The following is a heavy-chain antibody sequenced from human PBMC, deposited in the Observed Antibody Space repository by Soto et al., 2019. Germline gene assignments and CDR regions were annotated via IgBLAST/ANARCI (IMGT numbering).Heavy chain of an antibody. Sequence: ASVKVSCKASGYTFTSYAMHWVRQAPGQRLEWMGWINAGNGNTKYSQKFQGRVTITRDTSASTAYMELSSLRSEDTAVYYCARAQLMVYDIPSAYWGQGTLVTVSS. D-gene: IGHD2-8*01. V-gene: IGHV1-3*01. CDR1: GYTFTSYA. CDR2: INAGNGNT. J-gene: IGHJ4*02. CDR3: ARAQLMVYDIPSAY.